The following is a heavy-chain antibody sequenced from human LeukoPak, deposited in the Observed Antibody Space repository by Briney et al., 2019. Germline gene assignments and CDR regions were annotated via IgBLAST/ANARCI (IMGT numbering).Heavy chain of an antibody. V-gene: IGHV4-34*01. J-gene: IGHJ4*02. D-gene: IGHD2-2*01. CDR1: GGSFSGYY. Sequence: PSETLSLTCAVYGGSFSGYYWSWIRQPPGKGLEWIGEINHSGSTNYNPSLKSRVTISVDTSKNQFSLKLSSVTAADTAVYYCARHQIVVVPAALYYFDYWGQGTLVTVSS. CDR2: INHSGST. CDR3: ARHQIVVVPAALYYFDY.